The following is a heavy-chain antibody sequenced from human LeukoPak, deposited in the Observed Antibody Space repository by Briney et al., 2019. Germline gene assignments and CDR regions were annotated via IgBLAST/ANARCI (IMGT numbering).Heavy chain of an antibody. CDR1: GFTFGDYA. V-gene: IGHV3-9*01. J-gene: IGHJ4*02. CDR3: ENAGGLASYYKSPYFDY. CDR2: ISWNSDTI. Sequence: GGSLRLSCAAAGFTFGDYAMHWVRQAPGKGLEWVSGISWNSDTIGYADSVKGRFTISRDTAKNSLYLQMNSLRPEDTALYYCENAGGLASYYKSPYFDYSGQGDLVTVSS. D-gene: IGHD3-10*01.